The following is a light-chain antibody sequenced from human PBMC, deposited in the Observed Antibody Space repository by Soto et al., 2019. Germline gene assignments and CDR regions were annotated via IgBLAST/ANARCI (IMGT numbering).Light chain of an antibody. CDR2: AAS. CDR1: QTIYTN. CDR3: QLYAHWPPYT. J-gene: IGKJ2*01. V-gene: IGKV3-15*01. Sequence: EVILTQSPATLSVSPGEGATLSCRASQTIYTNVAWYQQKHGQGPRLLIYAASTRATGIPARFSGSGSGTEFTLSISSLQSEDSAVYYCQLYAHWPPYTFGQGTKLEIK.